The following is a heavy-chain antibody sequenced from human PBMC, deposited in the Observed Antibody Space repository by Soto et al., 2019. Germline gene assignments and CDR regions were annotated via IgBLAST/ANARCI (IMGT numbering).Heavy chain of an antibody. Sequence: EVQLLESGGGLVQPGGSLRLSCAASGFTFSSYALSWVRQAPGEGLEWVSGISGSGGSTNYADSVKGRFTISRDNSKDTLFLQINSLRVEDTAVYYCARGGYGRVFDCWGQGSLVTVSS. D-gene: IGHD2-15*01. V-gene: IGHV3-23*01. CDR2: ISGSGGST. J-gene: IGHJ4*02. CDR1: GFTFSSYA. CDR3: ARGGYGRVFDC.